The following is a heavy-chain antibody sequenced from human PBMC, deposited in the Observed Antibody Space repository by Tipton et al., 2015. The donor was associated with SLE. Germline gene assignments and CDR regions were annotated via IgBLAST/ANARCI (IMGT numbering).Heavy chain of an antibody. V-gene: IGHV4-61*02. Sequence: LRLSCSASGASINNGTYFWSWIRQSAVRGLEWIGRIYTSGSTKFNPALRSRVTLSLDTSANHVSLNLRSVTAADSAVYYCARGYYYDTSGYRSWLDPWGPGTLVTVSS. CDR1: GASINNGTYF. CDR2: IYTSGST. CDR3: ARGYYYDTSGYRSWLDP. D-gene: IGHD3-22*01. J-gene: IGHJ5*02.